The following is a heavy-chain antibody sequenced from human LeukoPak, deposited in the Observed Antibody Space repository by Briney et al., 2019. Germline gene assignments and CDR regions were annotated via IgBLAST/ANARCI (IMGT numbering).Heavy chain of an antibody. J-gene: IGHJ4*02. CDR1: GGSISSSSYY. Sequence: SETLSLTCTVSGGSISSSSYYWGWIRQPPGKGLEWIGSINYSGSTYYNPSLKSRVTISVDTSKNQFSLKLSSVTAADTAVYYCARLGSGTETYYDFWSGYYLDYWGQGTLVTVSS. D-gene: IGHD3-3*01. CDR2: INYSGST. V-gene: IGHV4-39*01. CDR3: ARLGSGTETYYDFWSGYYLDY.